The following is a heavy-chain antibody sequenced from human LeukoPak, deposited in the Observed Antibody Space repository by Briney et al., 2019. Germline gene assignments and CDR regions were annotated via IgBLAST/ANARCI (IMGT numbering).Heavy chain of an antibody. D-gene: IGHD5-24*01. V-gene: IGHV1-69*05. CDR1: GGTFSSYA. J-gene: IGHJ4*02. CDR2: IIPIFGTA. Sequence: ASVKVSFKASGGTFSSYAISWVRQAPGQGLEWMGGIIPIFGTANYSQKFQGRVTITTDESTSTAYMELSSLRSEDTAVYYCARGRWLQPWGYFDYWGQGTLVTVSS. CDR3: ARGRWLQPWGYFDY.